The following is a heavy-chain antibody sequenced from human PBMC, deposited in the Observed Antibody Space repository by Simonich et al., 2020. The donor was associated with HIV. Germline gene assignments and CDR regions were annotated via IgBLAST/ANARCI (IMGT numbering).Heavy chain of an antibody. CDR2: INHSGIT. CDR3: ARRDRELILYFDY. Sequence: QVQLQQWGAGLLKPSETLSLTCAVYGGSFSGYYWSWIRQPPGKGLEWIGEINHSGITNYKSSLNSRATISVDKSKNQFSLKLSSVTAADTAIYYCARRDRELILYFDYWRQGNLVTVSS. CDR1: GGSFSGYY. D-gene: IGHD3-3*01. J-gene: IGHJ4*02. V-gene: IGHV4-34*01.